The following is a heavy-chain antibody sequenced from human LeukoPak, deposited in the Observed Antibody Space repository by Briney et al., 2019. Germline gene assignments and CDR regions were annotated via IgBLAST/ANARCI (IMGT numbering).Heavy chain of an antibody. Sequence: GGTLRLSCAASGFTFSSYGMSWVRQAPGKGLEWVSGISGSGDSTYYADSVKGRFTISRDSSKKTLYLQMNSLRAEDTAVYYCARAEMATTYYYYYMDVWGKGTTVTVSS. CDR1: GFTFSSYG. V-gene: IGHV3-23*01. CDR3: ARAEMATTYYYYYMDV. CDR2: ISGSGDST. D-gene: IGHD5-24*01. J-gene: IGHJ6*03.